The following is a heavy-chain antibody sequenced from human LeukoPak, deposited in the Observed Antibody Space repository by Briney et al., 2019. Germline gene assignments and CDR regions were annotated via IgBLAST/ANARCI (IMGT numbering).Heavy chain of an antibody. V-gene: IGHV4-31*03. CDR1: GGSISSGGYY. CDR3: ARGGVEGDYYDSSGYLLY. Sequence: SPTLSLTCTVSGGSISSGGYYWSWLRQHPGKGLEWFGYMDYSGSTYYTPHLHSRLTISVDTSNNQFSLNLSPLTAAATAVYYCARGGVEGDYYDSSGYLLYWGQGTLVTVSS. CDR2: MDYSGST. D-gene: IGHD3-22*01. J-gene: IGHJ4*02.